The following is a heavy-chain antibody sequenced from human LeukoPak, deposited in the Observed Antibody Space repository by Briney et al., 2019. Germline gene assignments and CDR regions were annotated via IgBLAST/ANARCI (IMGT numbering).Heavy chain of an antibody. V-gene: IGHV4-59*12. Sequence: SETLSLTCTVSGGSISSYYWSWIRQPPGKGLEWIGNIYYSGSTNYNPCLKSRVTISVDTSKNQFSLKLSSVTAADTAVYYCARALVGASEIDYWGQGTLVTVSS. CDR3: ARALVGASEIDY. CDR1: GGSISSYY. CDR2: IYYSGST. J-gene: IGHJ4*02. D-gene: IGHD1-26*01.